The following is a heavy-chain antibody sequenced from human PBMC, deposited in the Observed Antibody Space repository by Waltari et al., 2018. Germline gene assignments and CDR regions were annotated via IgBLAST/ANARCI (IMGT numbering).Heavy chain of an antibody. Sequence: EVQLVESGGVVVQPGGSLRLSCAASGFTLDDYAMHWVRQAPGKGLEWGSLISWDGGSTYYADSVKGRFTISRDNSKNSLYLQMNSLRAEDTALYYCASHCSSTSCYLDYWGQGTLVTVSS. CDR3: ASHCSSTSCYLDY. CDR2: ISWDGGST. CDR1: GFTLDDYA. V-gene: IGHV3-43D*04. J-gene: IGHJ4*02. D-gene: IGHD2-2*01.